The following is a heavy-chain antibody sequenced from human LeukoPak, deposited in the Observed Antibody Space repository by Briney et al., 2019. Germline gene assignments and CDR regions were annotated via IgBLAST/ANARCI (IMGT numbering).Heavy chain of an antibody. D-gene: IGHD3-22*01. Sequence: GGSLRLSCAASGFTFSGYAMSWVRQAPGKGLEWVSAISGSGGSTYYADSVKGRFTISRDNSKNTLYLQMNSLRAEDTAVYYCAKDRDYYDSSGSIFDYWGQGTLVTVSS. CDR1: GFTFSGYA. V-gene: IGHV3-23*01. CDR3: AKDRDYYDSSGSIFDY. CDR2: ISGSGGST. J-gene: IGHJ4*02.